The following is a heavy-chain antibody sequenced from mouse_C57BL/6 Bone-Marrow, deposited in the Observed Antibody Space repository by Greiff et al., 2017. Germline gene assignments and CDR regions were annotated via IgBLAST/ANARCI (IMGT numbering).Heavy chain of an antibody. CDR1: GFTFSSYG. Sequence: EVLLVESGGDLVKPGGSLKLSCAASGFTFSSYGMSWVRQTPDKRLEWVATISRGGSYTYYPDSVKGRFTISRDNAKNTLYLQMSSLKSEDTAMYYCARRANYDYDEAMDYWGQGTSVTVSS. J-gene: IGHJ4*01. CDR3: ARRANYDYDEAMDY. V-gene: IGHV5-6*02. D-gene: IGHD2-4*01. CDR2: ISRGGSYT.